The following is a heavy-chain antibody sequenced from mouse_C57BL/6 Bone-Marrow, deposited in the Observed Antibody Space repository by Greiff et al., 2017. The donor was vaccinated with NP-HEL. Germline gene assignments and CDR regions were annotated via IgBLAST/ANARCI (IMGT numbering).Heavy chain of an antibody. CDR3: ARTWYFDV. CDR1: GYAFSSSW. V-gene: IGHV1-82*01. J-gene: IGHJ1*03. Sequence: LVKPGASVKISCKASGYAFSSSWMNWVKQRPGKGLEWIGRIYPGDGDTNYNGKFKGKATLTADKSSSTAYMQLSSLTSEDSAVYFCARTWYFDVWGTGTTVTVSS. CDR2: IYPGDGDT.